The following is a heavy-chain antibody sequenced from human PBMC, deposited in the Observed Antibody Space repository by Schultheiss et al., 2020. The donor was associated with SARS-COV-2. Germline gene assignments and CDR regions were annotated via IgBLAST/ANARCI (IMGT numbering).Heavy chain of an antibody. Sequence: GGSLRLSCAASGFTFSSYGMHWVRQAPGKGLEWVAVISYDGSNKYYADSVKGRFTISRDNSKNTLYLQMNSLRAEDTAVYYCAKGSVVVPAAPGLGDYWGQGTLVTVSS. D-gene: IGHD2-2*01. CDR1: GFTFSSYG. J-gene: IGHJ4*02. V-gene: IGHV3-30*12. CDR2: ISYDGSNK. CDR3: AKGSVVVPAAPGLGDY.